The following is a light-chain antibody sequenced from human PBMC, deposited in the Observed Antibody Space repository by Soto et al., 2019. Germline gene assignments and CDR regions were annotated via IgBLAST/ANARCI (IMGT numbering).Light chain of an antibody. CDR2: GSS. Sequence: VMTQSPATLSLSPGEGVTLSCRASENVGTNLAWYQQKPGQAPRLLIYGSSTRATVIPATFSGSVSGTEVSLPISRLQSEESAIYYCQQYNNFGLSFGGGTNVEI. CDR3: QQYNNFGLS. J-gene: IGKJ4*01. V-gene: IGKV3D-15*01. CDR1: ENVGTN.